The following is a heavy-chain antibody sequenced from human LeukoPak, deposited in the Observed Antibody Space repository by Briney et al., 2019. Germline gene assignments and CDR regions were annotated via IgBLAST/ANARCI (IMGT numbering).Heavy chain of an antibody. CDR1: GYTFTSYG. CDR3: ARRGYSYGPLDY. Sequence: ASVKVSCKASGYTFTSYGISWVRQAPGQGLEWMGWISAYNGNTNYAQKLQGRVTMTRNTSISTAYMELSSLRSEDTAVYYCARRGYSYGPLDYWGQGTLVTVSS. J-gene: IGHJ4*02. D-gene: IGHD5-18*01. V-gene: IGHV1-18*01. CDR2: ISAYNGNT.